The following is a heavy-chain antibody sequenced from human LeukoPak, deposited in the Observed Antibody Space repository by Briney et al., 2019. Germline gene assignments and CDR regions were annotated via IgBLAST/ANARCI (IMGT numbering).Heavy chain of an antibody. D-gene: IGHD6-13*01. CDR2: IYPGDSGT. J-gene: IGHJ4*02. CDR3: ARRPYSSSWAHFDY. V-gene: IGHV5-51*01. CDR1: GYSFTSYW. Sequence: GESLKISCKGSGYSFTSYWIGWVRQMPGKGLEWMGSIYPGDSGTRYSPSFQGQVTISADKSISTAYLQWSSLKASDTAMYYCARRPYSSSWAHFDYWGQGTLVTVSS.